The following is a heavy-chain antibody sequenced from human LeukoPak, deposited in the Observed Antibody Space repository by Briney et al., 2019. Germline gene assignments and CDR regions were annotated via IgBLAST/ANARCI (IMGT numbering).Heavy chain of an antibody. V-gene: IGHV4-59*01. J-gene: IGHJ4*02. CDR2: IYYSGST. Sequence: PSETLSFTCTVSGGSISSYYWSWIRQPPGKGLEWIGYIYYSGSTNYNPSLKSRVTISVDTSRNQFSLNLSSVTAADTAVYYCARAWFEESAYTFDYWGQGTLVTVSS. CDR1: GGSISSYY. D-gene: IGHD3-10*01. CDR3: ARAWFEESAYTFDY.